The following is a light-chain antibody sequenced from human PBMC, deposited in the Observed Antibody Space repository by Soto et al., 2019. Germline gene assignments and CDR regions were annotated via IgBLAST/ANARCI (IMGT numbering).Light chain of an antibody. J-gene: IGKJ4*01. V-gene: IGKV3-20*01. CDR3: QHYGSSPPLT. CDR1: QSVTSSY. CDR2: GAS. Sequence: EIVLTQSPDTLSLSPGERATPSCRASQSVTSSYLAWYQQKPGQAPRLLIYGASSRATGIPDRFSGSGSGTDFTLTISRLEPEDFALYYCQHYGSSPPLTFGGGTKVDIK.